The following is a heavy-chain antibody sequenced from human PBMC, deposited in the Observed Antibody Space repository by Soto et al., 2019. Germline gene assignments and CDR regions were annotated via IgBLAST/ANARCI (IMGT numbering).Heavy chain of an antibody. Sequence: GSLRLSCAASGFICSSYDMSWVRQAPGKGLEWVSTILVGGSTHYEDSVKGRFTISRDESKNTVYLQMHSLTAGDTAVYYCAKATATSGGAFDICGQGTMVTVSS. J-gene: IGHJ3*02. CDR1: GFICSSYD. CDR3: AKATATSGGAFDI. D-gene: IGHD1-1*01. V-gene: IGHV3-23*01. CDR2: ILVGGST.